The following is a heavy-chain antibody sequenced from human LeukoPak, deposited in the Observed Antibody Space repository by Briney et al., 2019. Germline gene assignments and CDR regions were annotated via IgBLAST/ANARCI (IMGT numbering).Heavy chain of an antibody. CDR3: ARAGTRGSVDY. V-gene: IGHV3-7*01. Sequence: GGSLRLSCVGSGFTFSNFWTSWVRQAPGKELEWVANINEDGREKYYVDSVMGRFTISRDNAKRSFYLQMNGLRVEDTGVYYCARAGTRGSVDYWGQGTLVTVSS. CDR2: INEDGREK. CDR1: GFTFSNFW. J-gene: IGHJ4*02. D-gene: IGHD3-10*01.